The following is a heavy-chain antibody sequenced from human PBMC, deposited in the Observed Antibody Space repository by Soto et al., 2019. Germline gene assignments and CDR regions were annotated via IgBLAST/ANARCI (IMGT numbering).Heavy chain of an antibody. D-gene: IGHD6-6*01. J-gene: IGHJ4*02. CDR2: IWYDGNDK. V-gene: IGHV3-33*01. Sequence: QVQLVESGGGVVQPGRSLRLSCAASGFTFSSYGMHWVRQAPGKGLEWVAVIWYDGNDKYYADFVKGRFTISRDNAKNTVSLQMNSLRAKDTAVYYCARDRHSSSSGYFEYWGQGTLVTVSS. CDR1: GFTFSSYG. CDR3: ARDRHSSSSGYFEY.